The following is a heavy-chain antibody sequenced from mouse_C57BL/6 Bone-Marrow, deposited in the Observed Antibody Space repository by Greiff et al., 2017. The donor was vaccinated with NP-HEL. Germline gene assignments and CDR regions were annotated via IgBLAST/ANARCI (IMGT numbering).Heavy chain of an antibody. Sequence: QVQLQQSGAELVKPGASVKMSCKASGYTFTSYWITWVKQRPGQGLEWIGDIYPGSGSTKYNEKFKSKATLTVDTSSSTAYMQLSSLTSEDSGSYSCARKEYGSSYRFAYWGQGTLVTVSA. CDR3: ARKEYGSSYRFAY. J-gene: IGHJ3*01. CDR2: IYPGSGST. CDR1: GYTFTSYW. V-gene: IGHV1-55*01. D-gene: IGHD1-1*01.